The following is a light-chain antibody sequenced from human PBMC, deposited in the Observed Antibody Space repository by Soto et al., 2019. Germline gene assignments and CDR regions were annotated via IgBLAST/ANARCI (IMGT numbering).Light chain of an antibody. CDR1: QSVSSK. CDR3: QQYNNWPLT. CDR2: GAS. Sequence: EIVMTQSPGTLSVSPGERATLSCRASQSVSSKLAWYQQKPGQAPRLLIYGASTRATGLPARFSGSGSGTEFTLTISSLQSEDFAVYYCQQYNNWPLTFGGGTKVEIK. V-gene: IGKV3-15*01. J-gene: IGKJ4*01.